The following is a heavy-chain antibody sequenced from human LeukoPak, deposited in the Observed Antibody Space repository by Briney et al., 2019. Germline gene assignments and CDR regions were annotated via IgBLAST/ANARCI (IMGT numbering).Heavy chain of an antibody. CDR3: ARDIVAPGICFDY. Sequence: GGSLRLSCAASGFTFDDYAMHWVRQAPGKGLEWVSGISWNSGRIGYADSVRGRFTISRDNAKNSLYLQMNSLRAEDTALYYCARDIVAPGICFDYWGLGTLVTVSS. J-gene: IGHJ4*02. D-gene: IGHD6-13*01. CDR2: ISWNSGRI. CDR1: GFTFDDYA. V-gene: IGHV3-9*01.